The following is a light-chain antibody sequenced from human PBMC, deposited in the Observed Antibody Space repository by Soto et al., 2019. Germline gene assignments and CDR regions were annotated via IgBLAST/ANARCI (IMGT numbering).Light chain of an antibody. V-gene: IGKV3-15*01. CDR2: GAS. Sequence: ETVMTQSPATLSVSPGERATLPCRAGQNINSNLAWYQQKPGQAPRLLIAGASIRATDVPARFSGNGSGTEFTLTISSLQSEDFAVYFCQQYNNWPLYTFGQGTKLEIK. CDR3: QQYNNWPLYT. CDR1: QNINSN. J-gene: IGKJ2*01.